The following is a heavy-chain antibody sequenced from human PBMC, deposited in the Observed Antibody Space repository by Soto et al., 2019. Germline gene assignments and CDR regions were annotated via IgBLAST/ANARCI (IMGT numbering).Heavy chain of an antibody. CDR1: GFIFSDYY. CDR2: SSNRDRIT. D-gene: IGHD3-3*01. CDR3: ARAWKIEKFRVISMSKGLDV. Sequence: QVQLVESGGGLVKPGGSLRLSCAASGFIFSDYYMTWIRQAPGKGLEWLSCSSNRDRITYYADSVKDRFVVSKENSKNLVYVQMNSLRAEDTAVYFCARAWKIEKFRVISMSKGLDVCGQGTRVNVSS. V-gene: IGHV3-11*01. J-gene: IGHJ6*02.